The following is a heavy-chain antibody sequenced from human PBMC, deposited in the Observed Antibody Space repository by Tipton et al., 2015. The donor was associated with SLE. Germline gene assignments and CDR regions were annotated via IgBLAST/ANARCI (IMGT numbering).Heavy chain of an antibody. Sequence: TLSLTCAVSGVSISSGAYSWSWIRQPPGKGLEWIGYIYPGGATYYNPSLKSRVTMSLDRSKNQFSLRLSSVTTADTALYYCARENDYGDYLPDHWGQGTLVHVSS. D-gene: IGHD4-17*01. CDR3: ARENDYGDYLPDH. J-gene: IGHJ4*02. CDR1: GVSISSGAYS. V-gene: IGHV4-30-2*01. CDR2: IYPGGAT.